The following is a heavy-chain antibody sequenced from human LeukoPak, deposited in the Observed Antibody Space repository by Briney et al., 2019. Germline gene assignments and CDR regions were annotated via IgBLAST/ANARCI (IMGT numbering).Heavy chain of an antibody. CDR1: GFTFSSYE. CDR3: ARERGPYCSSTSCTEYSSGWPDAFDI. V-gene: IGHV3-48*03. Sequence: GGSLRLSCAASGFTFSSYEMNWVRQAPGKGLEWVSYISSSGSTIYYADSAKGRFTISRDNAKNSLYLQMNSLRAEDTAVYYCARERGPYCSSTSCTEYSSGWPDAFDIWGQGTMVTVSS. J-gene: IGHJ3*02. D-gene: IGHD2-2*01. CDR2: ISSSGSTI.